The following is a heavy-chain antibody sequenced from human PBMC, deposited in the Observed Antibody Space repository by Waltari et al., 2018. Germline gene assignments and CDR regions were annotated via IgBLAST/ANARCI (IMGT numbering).Heavy chain of an antibody. D-gene: IGHD2-2*01. J-gene: IGHJ4*02. CDR2: IRYDGSNK. V-gene: IGHV3-30*02. CDR1: GFTFRSYG. CDR3: AKDKYQLLLPAFYFDY. Sequence: QVQLVESGGGVVQPGGSLSLSCAASGFTFRSYGMHWVPQAPGKGLDWVAFIRYDGSNKYYADSVKGRFTISRDNSKNTLYLQMNSLRAEDTAVYYCAKDKYQLLLPAFYFDYWGQGTLVTVSS.